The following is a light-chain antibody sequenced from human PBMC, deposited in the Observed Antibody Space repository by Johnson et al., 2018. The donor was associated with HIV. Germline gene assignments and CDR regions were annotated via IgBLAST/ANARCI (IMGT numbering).Light chain of an antibody. CDR2: DNN. V-gene: IGLV1-51*01. CDR1: SSNIANIY. J-gene: IGLJ1*01. Sequence: QSVLTQPPSVSAAPGQKVTISCSGSSSNIANIYVSWYQQLPGTAPKLLIYDNNNRPSGIPDRFSGSTSGTSATLGITGLQTGDEADYYCGTWDSSLSAGGVFGTGTKVTVL. CDR3: GTWDSSLSAGGV.